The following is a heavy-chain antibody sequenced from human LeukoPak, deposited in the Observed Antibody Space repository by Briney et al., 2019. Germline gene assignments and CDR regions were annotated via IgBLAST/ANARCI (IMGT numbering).Heavy chain of an antibody. Sequence: GSLRLSCAASGFTFSSYAMSWVRQAPGKGLEWVGRIKSKTDGGTTDYAAPVKGRFTISRDDSKNTLYLQMNSLKTEDTAVYYCTTVSRDGYNYLRGGYYFDYWGQGTLVTVSS. CDR2: IKSKTDGGTT. D-gene: IGHD5-24*01. V-gene: IGHV3-15*01. J-gene: IGHJ4*02. CDR1: GFTFSSYA. CDR3: TTVSRDGYNYLRGGYYFDY.